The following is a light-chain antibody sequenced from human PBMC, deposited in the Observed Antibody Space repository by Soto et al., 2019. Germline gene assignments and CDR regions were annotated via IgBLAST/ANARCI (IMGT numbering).Light chain of an antibody. V-gene: IGKV3-20*01. CDR3: QQYGSSSWT. CDR1: QSISSSY. CDR2: GAS. Sequence: EIVLTQSPGTLSLSPGKRATLTCRASQSISSSYLAWYQQRPGQAPRLLIYGASSRATGIPDRFSGSGSGTGFTLTISRLEPEDFAVYYCQQYGSSSWTFGQGTRWIS. J-gene: IGKJ1*01.